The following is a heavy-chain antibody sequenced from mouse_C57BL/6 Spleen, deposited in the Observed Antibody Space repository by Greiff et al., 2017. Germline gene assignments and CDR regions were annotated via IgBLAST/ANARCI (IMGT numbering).Heavy chain of an antibody. J-gene: IGHJ2*01. CDR1: GYTFTDYY. CDR2: INPNNGGT. Sequence: VQLQQSGPELVKPGASVKISCKASGYTFTDYYMNWVKQSHGKSLEWIGDINPNNGGTSYNQKFKGKATLTVDKSSSTAYMELRSLTSEYSAVYYCARSLTGPYYFDDWGQGTTLTVSS. D-gene: IGHD4-1*01. V-gene: IGHV1-26*01. CDR3: ARSLTGPYYFDD.